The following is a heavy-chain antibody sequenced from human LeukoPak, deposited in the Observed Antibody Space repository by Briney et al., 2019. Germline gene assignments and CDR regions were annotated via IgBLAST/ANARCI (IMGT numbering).Heavy chain of an antibody. CDR3: VKGGVATIFDY. J-gene: IGHJ4*02. Sequence: PGGSLRLSCAASGFTFSNYAVSGVRQAPGKGLEWVSGISDSGYRTYYADSVKGRFTISRDNSKNTVYLQMNSLRAEDTALYYCVKGGVATIFDYWGQGTLVTVSS. CDR2: ISDSGYRT. D-gene: IGHD5-12*01. CDR1: GFTFSNYA. V-gene: IGHV3-23*01.